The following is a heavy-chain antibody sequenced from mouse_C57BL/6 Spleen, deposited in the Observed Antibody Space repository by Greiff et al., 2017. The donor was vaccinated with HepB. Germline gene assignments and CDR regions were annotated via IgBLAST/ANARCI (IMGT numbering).Heavy chain of an antibody. J-gene: IGHJ2*01. D-gene: IGHD2-2*01. CDR1: GFTFSDYY. V-gene: IGHV5-16*01. Sequence: EVQLVESEGGLVQPGSSMKLSCTASGFTFSDYYMAWVRQVPEKGLEWVANINYDASSTSDPDSLKSRFIISRDNAKNILYLQMSSLKSEDTATYYCARADGYDPSHFDYWGQGTTLTVSS. CDR3: ARADGYDPSHFDY. CDR2: INYDASST.